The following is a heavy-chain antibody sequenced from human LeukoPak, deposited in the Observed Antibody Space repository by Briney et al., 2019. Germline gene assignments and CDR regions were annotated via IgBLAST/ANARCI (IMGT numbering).Heavy chain of an antibody. Sequence: GGSLRLSCAASGFTVSNNYMSWVRQAPGKGLEWVSLIYSGGSTKYVDSVKSQFTISRDNSRNTLYLEMNSLRAEDTAVYYCAGYSSFDCWGQGTLVTVSS. CDR3: AGYSSFDC. CDR2: IYSGGST. J-gene: IGHJ4*02. V-gene: IGHV3-53*01. D-gene: IGHD3-22*01. CDR1: GFTVSNNY.